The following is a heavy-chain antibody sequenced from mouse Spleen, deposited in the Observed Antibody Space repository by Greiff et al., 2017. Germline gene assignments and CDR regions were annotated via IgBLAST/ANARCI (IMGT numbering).Heavy chain of an antibody. V-gene: IGHV5-9-2*01. J-gene: IGHJ2*01. CDR1: GFTFSSYG. D-gene: IGHD2-3*01. CDR3: ARLYDGPYYFDY. Sequence: EVKLMESGGGLVKPGGSLKLSCAASGFTFSSYGMSWVRQTPEKRLEWVATISGGGSYTYYPDSVKGRFTISRDNAKNNLYLQMSSLRSEDTALYYCARLYDGPYYFDYWGQGTTLTVSS. CDR2: ISGGGSYT.